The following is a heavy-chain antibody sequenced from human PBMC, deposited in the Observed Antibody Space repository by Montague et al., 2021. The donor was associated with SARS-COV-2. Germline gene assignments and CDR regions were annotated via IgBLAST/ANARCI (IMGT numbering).Heavy chain of an antibody. V-gene: IGHV4-34*01. CDR2: INHSGST. CDR1: GGSFSNYY. D-gene: IGHD3-22*01. J-gene: IGHJ5*02. CDR3: ARHATSSGYWSWIDP. Sequence: SETLSLTCAVYGGSFSNYYWTWIRQPPGKGLEWIGEINHSGSTNYNPSLKSRVTISVDTSKNQFSLKLSSVTAADTAVYYCARHATSSGYWSWIDPWGQGTLVTVSS.